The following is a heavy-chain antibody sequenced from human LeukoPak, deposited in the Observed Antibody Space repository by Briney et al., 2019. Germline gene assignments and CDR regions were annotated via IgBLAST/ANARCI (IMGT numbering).Heavy chain of an antibody. J-gene: IGHJ4*02. V-gene: IGHV1-3*01. Sequence: NAGNGNTKYSQKFQGRVTITRDTSASTAYMELSSLRSEDTAVYYCASSYDSSGYYPFDYWGQGTLVTVSS. CDR2: NAGNGNT. D-gene: IGHD3-22*01. CDR3: ASSYDSSGYYPFDY.